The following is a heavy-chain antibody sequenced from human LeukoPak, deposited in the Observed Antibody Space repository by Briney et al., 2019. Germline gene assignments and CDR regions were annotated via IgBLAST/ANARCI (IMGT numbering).Heavy chain of an antibody. CDR3: ARDSVGATNYFDY. CDR1: GFTFSSYA. Sequence: PGGSPRLSCAASGFTFSSYAMHWVRQAPGKGLEWVAVISYDGSNKYYADSVKGRFTISRDNSKNTLYLQMNSLRAEDTAVYYCARDSVGATNYFDYWGQGTLVTVSS. D-gene: IGHD1-26*01. V-gene: IGHV3-30-3*01. J-gene: IGHJ4*02. CDR2: ISYDGSNK.